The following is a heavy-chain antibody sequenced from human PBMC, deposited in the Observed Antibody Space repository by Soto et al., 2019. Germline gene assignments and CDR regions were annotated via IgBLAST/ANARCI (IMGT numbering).Heavy chain of an antibody. V-gene: IGHV3-30*18. CDR3: AKDRGPRRQWLMDPVDY. CDR1: GFTFSIYA. D-gene: IGHD6-19*01. Sequence: QVQLVESGGGVVQPGRSLRVSCAASGFTFSIYAMHWVRQAPGTGLEWVAVISYDGTKTYYADSVKGRFTISRDNSKNTVYLQINSLRDEDTAVYYGAKDRGPRRQWLMDPVDYWGQGTLVTVSP. J-gene: IGHJ4*02. CDR2: ISYDGTKT.